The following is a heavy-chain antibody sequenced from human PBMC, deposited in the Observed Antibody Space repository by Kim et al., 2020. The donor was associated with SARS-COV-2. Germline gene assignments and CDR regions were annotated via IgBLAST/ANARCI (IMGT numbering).Heavy chain of an antibody. J-gene: IGHJ4*02. CDR2: IKQDGSEK. CDR1: GFTFSSYW. V-gene: IGHV3-7*01. CDR3: ARGDRFGELLYWFPDY. D-gene: IGHD3-10*01. Sequence: GGSLRLSCAASGFTFSSYWMSWVRQAPGKGLEWVANIKQDGSEKYYVDSVKGRFTISRDNAKNSLYLQMNSLRAEDTAVYYCARGDRFGELLYWFPDYWGQGTLVTVSS.